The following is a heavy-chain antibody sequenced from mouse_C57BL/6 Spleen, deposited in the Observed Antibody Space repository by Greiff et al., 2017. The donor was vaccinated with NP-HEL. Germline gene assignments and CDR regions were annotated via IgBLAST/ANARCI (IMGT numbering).Heavy chain of an antibody. J-gene: IGHJ2*01. CDR1: GYTFTSYW. Sequence: QVQLQQPGAELVKPGASVKMSCKASGYTFTSYWITWVKQRPGQGLEWIGDIYPGSGSTNYNEKFKSKATLTVDTSSSTAYMQLSSLTSEDSAVYDCARADYDLYYFDYWGQGTTLTVSS. CDR3: ARADYDLYYFDY. CDR2: IYPGSGST. D-gene: IGHD2-4*01. V-gene: IGHV1-55*01.